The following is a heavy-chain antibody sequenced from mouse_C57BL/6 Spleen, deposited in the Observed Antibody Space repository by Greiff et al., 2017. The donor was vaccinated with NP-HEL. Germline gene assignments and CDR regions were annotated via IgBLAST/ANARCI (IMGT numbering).Heavy chain of an antibody. J-gene: IGHJ3*01. CDR2: IYPGDGDT. CDR3: ARGVSGTSWFAY. CDR1: GYAFSSSW. D-gene: IGHD4-1*01. Sequence: VQLQQSGPELVKPGASVKISCKASGYAFSSSWMNWVKQRPGKGLEWIGRIYPGDGDTNYNGKFKGKAKLTADKSSSTAYMQLSSLTSEDSAVYFCARGVSGTSWFAYWGQRTLVTVSA. V-gene: IGHV1-82*01.